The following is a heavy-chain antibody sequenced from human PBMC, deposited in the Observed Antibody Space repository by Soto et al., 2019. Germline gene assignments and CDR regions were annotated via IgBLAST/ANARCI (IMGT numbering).Heavy chain of an antibody. CDR2: VVVGSGYT. J-gene: IGHJ6*02. Sequence: SVKVSCKSFGFTSSRSGVQWVRQARGQRLEWIGWVVVGSGYTNYAQNFQERVTFTTDMPTTTVYMELSSLRSDDTGVYYCTAPTVTTLDYYYGADVWGQGTTVTVSS. CDR1: GFTSSRSG. CDR3: TAPTVTTLDYYYGADV. V-gene: IGHV1-58*01. D-gene: IGHD4-17*01.